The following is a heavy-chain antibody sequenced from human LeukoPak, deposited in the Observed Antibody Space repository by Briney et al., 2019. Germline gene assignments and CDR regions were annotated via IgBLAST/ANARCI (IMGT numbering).Heavy chain of an antibody. J-gene: IGHJ4*02. CDR2: ISGSGGST. D-gene: IGHD3-3*01. Sequence: GGSLRLSCAASGLTFSSYWMSWVRQAPGKGLEWVSAISGSGGSTYYADSVKGRFTISRDNSKNTLYLQMNSLRAEDTAVYYCAKGYDFWSGHTSDYWGQGTLVTVSS. CDR3: AKGYDFWSGHTSDY. V-gene: IGHV3-23*01. CDR1: GLTFSSYW.